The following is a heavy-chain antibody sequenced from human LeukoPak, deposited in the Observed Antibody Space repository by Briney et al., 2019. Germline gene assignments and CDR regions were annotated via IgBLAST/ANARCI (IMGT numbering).Heavy chain of an antibody. Sequence: GGSLRLSCAASGFAVSDNYMIWVRQTPGKGLEWVSVIYGDGSTYYADSVKGRFTISRDNSKNMLCLQMNGLRAEDTAVYYCARAHSNSDCYFDYWGQGTLVTVSS. CDR2: IYGDGST. J-gene: IGHJ4*02. V-gene: IGHV3-66*01. D-gene: IGHD4-11*01. CDR1: GFAVSDNY. CDR3: ARAHSNSDCYFDY.